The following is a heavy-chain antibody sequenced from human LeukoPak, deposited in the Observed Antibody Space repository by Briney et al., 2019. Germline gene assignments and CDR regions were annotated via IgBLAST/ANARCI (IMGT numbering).Heavy chain of an antibody. J-gene: IGHJ4*02. CDR3: ARNPTYYDILTGYSPEGNFDY. CDR1: GGSISSYY. Sequence: NPSETLSLTCTVSGGSISSYYWSWIRQPPGKGLEWIGYIYYSGSTNYNPSLKSRVTISVDTSKNQFSLKLSSVTAADTAVYYCARNPTYYDILTGYSPEGNFDYWGQGTLVTVSS. D-gene: IGHD3-9*01. CDR2: IYYSGST. V-gene: IGHV4-59*01.